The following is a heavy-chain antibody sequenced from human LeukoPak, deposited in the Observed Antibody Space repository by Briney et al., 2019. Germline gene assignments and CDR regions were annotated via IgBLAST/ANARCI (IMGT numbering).Heavy chain of an antibody. CDR1: GFTVTNNY. CDR3: AGSLAYCGGNCRLGDY. J-gene: IGHJ4*02. CDR2: IYSSGST. D-gene: IGHD2-21*02. Sequence: GGSLRLSCAVSGFTVTNNYITWVRQAPGKGLEWVSVIYSSGSTYYADSVKARFTISRDNSKNTVYLQMNSLRAEDTAVYYCAGSLAYCGGNCRLGDYWGQGTLVTVSS. V-gene: IGHV3-66*01.